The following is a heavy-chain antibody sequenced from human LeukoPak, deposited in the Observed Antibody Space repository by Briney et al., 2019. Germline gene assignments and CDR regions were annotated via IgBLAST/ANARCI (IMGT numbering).Heavy chain of an antibody. CDR1: GFTFGVYA. Sequence: PGRSLSLPCTAPGFTFGVYAIIWARRPPGKGLGWVGLIRSKAYGGTTKYAASVKGRFTISRDDSKSIAYLQMNSLKTEDTAVYYCIAAAEVDYGGQGTLVTVSS. CDR2: IRSKAYGGTT. J-gene: IGHJ4*02. D-gene: IGHD6-13*01. V-gene: IGHV3-49*04. CDR3: IAAAEVDY.